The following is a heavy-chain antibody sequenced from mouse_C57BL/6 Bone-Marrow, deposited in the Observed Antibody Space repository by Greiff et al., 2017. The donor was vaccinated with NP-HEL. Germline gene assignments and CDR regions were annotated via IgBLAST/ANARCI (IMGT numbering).Heavy chain of an antibody. J-gene: IGHJ3*01. CDR1: GYTFTSYG. CDR2: IYPRSGNT. V-gene: IGHV1-81*01. D-gene: IGHD1-1*01. CDR3: ARYYYGSSWFAY. Sequence: VQLQQSGAELARPGASVKLSCKASGYTFTSYGISWVKQRPGQGLEWIGEIYPRSGNTYYNEKFKGKATLTADKSSSTAYMELRSLTSEDSAVYFCARYYYGSSWFAYWGQGTLVTVSA.